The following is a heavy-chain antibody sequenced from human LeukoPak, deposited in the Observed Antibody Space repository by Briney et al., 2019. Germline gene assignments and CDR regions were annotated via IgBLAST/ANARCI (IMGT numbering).Heavy chain of an antibody. V-gene: IGHV4-34*01. CDR1: GGSFSGYY. J-gene: IGHJ4*02. CDR2: INHSGST. Sequence: SETLSLTCAVYGGSFSGYYWSWIRQPPGKGLEWIGEINHSGSTNYTPSLKSRVTIPVDTSKNQFSLKLSSVTAADTAVYYCARKSYYDSSGYYYGGYYFDYWGQGTLVTVSS. CDR3: ARKSYYDSSGYYYGGYYFDY. D-gene: IGHD3-22*01.